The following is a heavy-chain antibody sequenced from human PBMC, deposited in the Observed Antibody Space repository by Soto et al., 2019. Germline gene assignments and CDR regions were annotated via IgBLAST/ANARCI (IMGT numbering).Heavy chain of an antibody. CDR2: ISGSGGST. CDR1: GFTFSSYV. D-gene: IGHD6-19*01. Sequence: EVQLLESGGGWVQPGGSLRLSCAASGFTFSSYVISWVRQAPGKGLEWGAGISGSGGSTYYADSVKGRFTISRDNSKDTLYLQMNSLIAEDTAVYYCATESSRGWVDYWGQGTLVTVSS. J-gene: IGHJ4*02. CDR3: ATESSRGWVDY. V-gene: IGHV3-23*01.